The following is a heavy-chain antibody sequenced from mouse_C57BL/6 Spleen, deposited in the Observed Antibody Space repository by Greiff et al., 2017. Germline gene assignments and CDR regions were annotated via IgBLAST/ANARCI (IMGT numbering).Heavy chain of an antibody. CDR2: ISSGSSTI. CDR3: ARGADYDGGYLDY. J-gene: IGHJ2*01. D-gene: IGHD2-4*01. Sequence: EVKLMESGGGLVKPGGSLKLSCAASGFTFSDYGMHWVRQAPEKGLEWVAYISSGSSTIYYADTVKGRFTISRDNAKNTLFLQMTSLRSEDTAMYYCARGADYDGGYLDYWGQGTTLTVSS. V-gene: IGHV5-17*01. CDR1: GFTFSDYG.